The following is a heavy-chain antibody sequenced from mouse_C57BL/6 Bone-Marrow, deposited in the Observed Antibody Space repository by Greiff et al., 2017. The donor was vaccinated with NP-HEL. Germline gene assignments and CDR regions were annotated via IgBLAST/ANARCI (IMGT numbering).Heavy chain of an antibody. CDR3: ARDDYVAWFAY. D-gene: IGHD2-4*01. CDR1: GYAFTNYL. J-gene: IGHJ3*01. CDR2: INPGSGGT. V-gene: IGHV1-54*01. Sequence: QVHVKQSGAELVRPGTSVKVSCKASGYAFTNYLIEWVKQRPGQGLEWIGVINPGSGGTNYNEKFKGKATLTADKSSSTAYMQLGSLTSEDSAVYFCARDDYVAWFAYWGQGTLVTVSA.